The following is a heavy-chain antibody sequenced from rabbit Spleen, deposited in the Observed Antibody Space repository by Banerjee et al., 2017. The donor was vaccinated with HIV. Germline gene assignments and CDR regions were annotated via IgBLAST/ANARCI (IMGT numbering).Heavy chain of an antibody. D-gene: IGHD1-1*01. CDR2: IELGGSGFT. J-gene: IGHJ6*01. CDR3: ARDTSSSFSSYGMDL. Sequence: QEHLVESGGGLVQPEGSLTLTCTASGFSFSSSSYMCWVRQAPGKGLEWIACIELGGSGFTYFASWAKGRFTISKTSSTTVTLHMTSLTAADTATYFCARDTSSSFSSYGMDLWGPGTLVTVS. CDR1: GFSFSSSSY. V-gene: IGHV1S45*01.